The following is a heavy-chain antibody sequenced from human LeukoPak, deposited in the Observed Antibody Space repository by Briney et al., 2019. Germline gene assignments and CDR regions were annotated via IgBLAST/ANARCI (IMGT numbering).Heavy chain of an antibody. V-gene: IGHV3-48*03. CDR1: GYTFSSYE. Sequence: GGSLRLSCAASGYTFSSYEMNWVRQAPGKGLEWVSYISNSGSTIYYADSVKSRFTISRDNAKNSLYLQMNSLRAEDTAVYYCARDGGYCSSPNCHIDYWGQGTLVTVSS. D-gene: IGHD2-2*01. J-gene: IGHJ4*02. CDR2: ISNSGSTI. CDR3: ARDGGYCSSPNCHIDY.